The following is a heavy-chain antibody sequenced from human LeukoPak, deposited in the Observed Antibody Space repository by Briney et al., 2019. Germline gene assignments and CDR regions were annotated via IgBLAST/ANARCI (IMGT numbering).Heavy chain of an antibody. J-gene: IGHJ4*02. CDR2: IKHDGSEK. Sequence: GGSLRLSCAGSGFTFSSHWMTWVRQTRGKGLEWVASIKHDGSEKNYVDSVKGRFPISRDNAKNPLYVEMNNLRGEDTAVYYCARDNFDWRPLDCWGQGTLVTVSS. CDR1: GFTFSSHW. D-gene: IGHD3-9*01. CDR3: ARDNFDWRPLDC. V-gene: IGHV3-7*03.